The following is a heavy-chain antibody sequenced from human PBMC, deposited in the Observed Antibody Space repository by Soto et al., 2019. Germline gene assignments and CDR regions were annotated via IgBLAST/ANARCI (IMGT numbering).Heavy chain of an antibody. J-gene: IGHJ4*02. CDR2: IYYSGTT. CDR3: ARRYGDYFDF. CDR1: GYSISSSNW. D-gene: IGHD4-17*01. V-gene: IGHV4-28*01. Sequence: SETLSLTCAVSGYSISSSNWWGWIRQPPGKGLEWIGYIYYSGTTYYNPSLKSRVTMSVDTSKNQFSLKLSSVTAADTAVYYCARRYGDYFDFWGQGTLVTVSS.